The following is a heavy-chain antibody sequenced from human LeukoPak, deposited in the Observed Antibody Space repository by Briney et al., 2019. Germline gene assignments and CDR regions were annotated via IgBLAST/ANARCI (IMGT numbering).Heavy chain of an antibody. D-gene: IGHD6-13*01. J-gene: IGHJ4*02. Sequence: GGSLRLSCAASGFTFSSYSMNWVRQAPGKGLEWVSSISSSSSYIYYADSVKGRFTISRDNAKNSLYLQMNSLRAEDTAVYYCAKDLWQQLSTFDYWGQGTLVTVSS. CDR2: ISSSSSYI. V-gene: IGHV3-21*01. CDR1: GFTFSSYS. CDR3: AKDLWQQLSTFDY.